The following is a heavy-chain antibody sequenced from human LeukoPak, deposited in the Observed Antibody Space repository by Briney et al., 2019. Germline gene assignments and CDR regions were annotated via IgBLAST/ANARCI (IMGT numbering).Heavy chain of an antibody. CDR3: ARDEEYSSSSYDY. CDR2: ISSSSSYI. Sequence: GGFLRLSCAASGFTFSSYSMNWVRQAPGKGLEWVSSISSSSSYIYYADSVKGRFTISRDNAKNSLYLQMNSLRAEDTAVYYCARDEEYSSSSYDYWGQGTLVTVSS. D-gene: IGHD6-6*01. CDR1: GFTFSSYS. V-gene: IGHV3-21*01. J-gene: IGHJ4*02.